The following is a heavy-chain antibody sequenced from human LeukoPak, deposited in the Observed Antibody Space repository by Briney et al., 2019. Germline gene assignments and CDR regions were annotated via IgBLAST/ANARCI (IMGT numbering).Heavy chain of an antibody. D-gene: IGHD2-2*01. V-gene: IGHV4-39*01. CDR3: ARHPSSYFDY. Sequence: SETLSLTCTVSGGSISRTSYYWDWIRQPPGKGLEWIGNVFDSGSTHYNPSLKSRVTISVDTSKSQFSLKLSSVTAADTAVYYCARHPSSYFDYWGQGTLVTVSS. CDR2: VFDSGST. CDR1: GGSISRTSYY. J-gene: IGHJ4*02.